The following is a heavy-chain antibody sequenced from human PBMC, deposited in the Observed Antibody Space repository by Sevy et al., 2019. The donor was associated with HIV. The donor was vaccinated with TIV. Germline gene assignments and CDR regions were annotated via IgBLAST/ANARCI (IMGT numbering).Heavy chain of an antibody. CDR1: GYTFTSYG. J-gene: IGHJ6*02. Sequence: ASVKVSCKASGYTFTSYGISWVRQAPGQGLEWMGWISAYNGNTNYAQKLQGRVTMTTDTSTSTDYMELRSLRSDDTAVYYCARDDHCSGGSCYSHYYYGMDVWGQGTTVTVSS. V-gene: IGHV1-18*01. D-gene: IGHD2-15*01. CDR2: ISAYNGNT. CDR3: ARDDHCSGGSCYSHYYYGMDV.